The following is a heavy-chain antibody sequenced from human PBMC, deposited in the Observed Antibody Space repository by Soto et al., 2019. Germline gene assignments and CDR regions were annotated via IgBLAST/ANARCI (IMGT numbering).Heavy chain of an antibody. J-gene: IGHJ4*02. CDR3: ARGKLSDYVWGSYRYHFDY. V-gene: IGHV4-34*01. CDR2: INHSGST. CDR1: GGAFSGYY. D-gene: IGHD3-16*02. Sequence: SETLSLTCAVYGGAFSGYYWSWIRQPPGKGLEWIGEINHSGSTNYNPSLKSRVTISVDTSKNQFSLKLSSVTAADTAVYYCARGKLSDYVWGSYRYHFDYWGQGTVVTVSS.